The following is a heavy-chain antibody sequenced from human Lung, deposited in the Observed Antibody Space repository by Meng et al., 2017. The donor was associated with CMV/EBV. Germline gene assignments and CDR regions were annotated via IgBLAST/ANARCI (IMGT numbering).Heavy chain of an antibody. V-gene: IGHV1-18*01. D-gene: IGHD1-14*01. CDR1: GYTFTTYG. CDR2: ITAHNGYT. J-gene: IGHJ6*02. CDR3: ASLFSPAEGGSFYYNHYGMEV. Sequence: ASVKVSXKASGYTFTTYGISWVRQAPGEGLEWVGWITAHNGYTNYAQNFQDRVTMTTDTSTSTVYMELRSLRSDDTAVYYCASLFSPAEGGSFYYNHYGMEVWGQGTXVTVSS.